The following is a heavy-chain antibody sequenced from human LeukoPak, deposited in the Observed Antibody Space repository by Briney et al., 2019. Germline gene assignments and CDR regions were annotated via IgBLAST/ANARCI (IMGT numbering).Heavy chain of an antibody. CDR2: ISTYNGNT. D-gene: IGHD1-1*01. CDR3: ARAPERLGWFDP. CDR1: GYTFTSHG. V-gene: IGHV1-18*01. J-gene: IGHJ5*02. Sequence: GASVKVSCKASGYTFTSHGISWVRQAPGQGLEWLGWISTYNGNTNYAQKVQGRVTMTTDTSTRTAYMELRSLRSDDTAVYYCARAPERLGWFDPWGQGTLVTVSS.